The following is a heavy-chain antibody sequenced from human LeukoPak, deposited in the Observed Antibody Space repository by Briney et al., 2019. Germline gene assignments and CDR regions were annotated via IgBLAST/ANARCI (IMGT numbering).Heavy chain of an antibody. J-gene: IGHJ5*02. CDR1: GGTFSSYA. D-gene: IGHD2-21*02. Sequence: SVKVSCKASGGTFSSYAISWVRQAPGQGLEWMGGIIPIFGTANYAQKFQGRVTITADESTSTAYMELSSLRSEDTAVYYCARVPLAYCGGDCWFDPWGQGTLVTVSS. CDR2: IIPIFGTA. V-gene: IGHV1-69*01. CDR3: ARVPLAYCGGDCWFDP.